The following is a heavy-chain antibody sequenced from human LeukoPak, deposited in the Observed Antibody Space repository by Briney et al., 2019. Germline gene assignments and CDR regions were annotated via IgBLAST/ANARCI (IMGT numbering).Heavy chain of an antibody. J-gene: IGHJ3*02. CDR1: GGSFSGYY. Sequence: SSETLSLTCAVYGGSFSGYYWSWIRQLPGKGLEWIGEINHSGSTNYNPSLKSRVTISVDTSKNQFSLKLSSVTAADTAVYYCARRYYDILTGLDAFDIWGQGTMVTVSS. CDR3: ARRYYDILTGLDAFDI. CDR2: INHSGST. V-gene: IGHV4-34*01. D-gene: IGHD3-9*01.